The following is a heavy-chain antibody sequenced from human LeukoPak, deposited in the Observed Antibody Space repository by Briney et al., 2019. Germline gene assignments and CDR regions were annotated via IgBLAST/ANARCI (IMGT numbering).Heavy chain of an antibody. CDR2: MNPNSGNT. J-gene: IGHJ4*02. CDR1: GYTFTSYD. V-gene: IGHV1-8*01. CDR3: ARRVGAKYYFDY. Sequence: ASVKVSCKASGYTFTSYDINWVRQATGQGLEWMGWMNPNSGNTGHAQKLQGRVTMTTDTSTSTAYMELRSLRSDDTAVYYCARRVGAKYYFDYWGQGTLVTVSS. D-gene: IGHD1-26*01.